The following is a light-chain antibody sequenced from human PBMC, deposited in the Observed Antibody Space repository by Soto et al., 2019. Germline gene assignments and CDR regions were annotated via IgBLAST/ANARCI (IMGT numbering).Light chain of an antibody. Sequence: DIQMTQSPSTLSASVGDRVTITCRASQSISSWLAWYQHKPGKAPKLLIYDASNLDSGVPSRFSGSGSGTEFTLTISSLQSEDFAVYYCQQYNNWPPFTFGQGTKVDIK. CDR2: DAS. CDR1: QSISSW. J-gene: IGKJ1*01. CDR3: QQYNNWPPFT. V-gene: IGKV1-5*01.